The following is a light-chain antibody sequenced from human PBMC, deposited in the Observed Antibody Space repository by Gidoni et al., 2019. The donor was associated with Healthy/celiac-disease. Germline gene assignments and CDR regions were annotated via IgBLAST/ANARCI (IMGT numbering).Light chain of an antibody. J-gene: IGKJ2*01. CDR2: TLS. CDR3: MQRIEFQYT. CDR1: QSLFDSEDGHTY. Sequence: IVMTQTPLYLPATPGEPASIACRSSQSLFDSEDGHTYWDWYLQKPGQSPQLLIYTLSYRASGVPDRFSGSGSCTDFTLKIIRVEADDVGVYYCMQRIEFQYTFGQGTKLEIK. V-gene: IGKV2-40*01.